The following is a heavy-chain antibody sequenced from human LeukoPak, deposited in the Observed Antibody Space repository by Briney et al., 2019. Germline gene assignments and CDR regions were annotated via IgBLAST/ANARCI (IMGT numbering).Heavy chain of an antibody. CDR1: GVSLSSSSSY. D-gene: IGHD6-6*01. CDR2: MSHTGYT. Sequence: SETLSLTCTVSGVSLSSSSSYWGWIRQPPGKALEWIAYMSHTGYTNYSPSLGSRVTISLDTSNQMLSLKLKSVTAADTAVYYCARGGASSLPFDFWGPGTLVTVSS. V-gene: IGHV4-61*01. CDR3: ARGGASSLPFDF. J-gene: IGHJ4*02.